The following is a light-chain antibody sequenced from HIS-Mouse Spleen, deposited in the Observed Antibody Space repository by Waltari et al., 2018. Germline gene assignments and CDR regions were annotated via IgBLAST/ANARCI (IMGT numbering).Light chain of an antibody. Sequence: SYELTQPPSVSVSPGQTASLTCSGDKLGDKYACWYQQKPGQSPVLVIYQDSKRPSGIPERFSGSNSGNTATLTISGTQAMDEADYYCQAWDGFGGGTKLTVL. V-gene: IGLV3-1*01. CDR3: QAWDG. CDR1: KLGDKY. J-gene: IGLJ2*01. CDR2: QDS.